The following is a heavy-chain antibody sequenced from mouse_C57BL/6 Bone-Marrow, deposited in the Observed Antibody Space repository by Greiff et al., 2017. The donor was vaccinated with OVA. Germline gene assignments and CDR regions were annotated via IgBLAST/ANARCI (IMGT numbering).Heavy chain of an antibody. J-gene: IGHJ3*01. CDR1: GFTFSDFY. V-gene: IGHV7-1*01. CDR3: ARDEERGLGY. D-gene: IGHD4-1*01. Sequence: EVKLVESGGGLVQSGRSLRLSCAPSGFTFSDFYMEWVRQAPGKGLEWIAASRNKANDYTTEYSASVKGRFIVSRDTSQSILYLQMNALRAEDTAIYYCARDEERGLGYWGQGTLVTVSA. CDR2: SRNKANDYTT.